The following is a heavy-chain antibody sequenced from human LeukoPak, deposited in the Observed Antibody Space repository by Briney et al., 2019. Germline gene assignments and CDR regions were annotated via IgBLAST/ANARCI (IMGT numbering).Heavy chain of an antibody. J-gene: IGHJ4*02. CDR2: ISGSRGAT. CDR3: AKSYDSSGFYLPY. V-gene: IGHV3-23*01. CDR1: GFSFSSYA. D-gene: IGHD3-22*01. Sequence: GGSLRLSCAASGFSFSSYAMSWVRQAPGKGLEWVSAISGSRGATYYADSVRGRFTISRDNSKNTLYLQMNSLRAEDTVLYYCAKSYDSSGFYLPYWGQGTLVTVSS.